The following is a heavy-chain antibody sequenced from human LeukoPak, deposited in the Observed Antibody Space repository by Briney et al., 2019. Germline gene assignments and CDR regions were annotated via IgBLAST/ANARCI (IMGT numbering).Heavy chain of an antibody. V-gene: IGHV3-30*03. J-gene: IGHJ3*02. D-gene: IGHD6-13*01. Sequence: GGSLRLSRAASGFTFSSYGMHWVRQAPGKGLEWVAVISYDGSNKYYADSVKGRFTISRDNSKNTLYLQMNSLRAEDTAVYYCARDVSAAGEAFDIWGQGTMVTVSS. CDR3: ARDVSAAGEAFDI. CDR2: ISYDGSNK. CDR1: GFTFSSYG.